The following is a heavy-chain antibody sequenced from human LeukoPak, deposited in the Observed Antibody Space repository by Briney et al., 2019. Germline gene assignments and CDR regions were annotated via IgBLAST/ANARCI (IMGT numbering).Heavy chain of an antibody. J-gene: IGHJ6*02. CDR1: GFTFSSYS. CDR2: ISSSSSYI. D-gene: IGHD5-12*01. V-gene: IGHV3-21*01. CDR3: AQSQKSYSGYENYYYGMDV. Sequence: GGSLRLSCAASGFTFSSYSMNWVRQAPGKGLEWVSSISSSSSYIYYADSVKGRFTISRDNAKNSLYLQMNSLRAEDTAVYYCAQSQKSYSGYENYYYGMDVWGQGTTVTVSS.